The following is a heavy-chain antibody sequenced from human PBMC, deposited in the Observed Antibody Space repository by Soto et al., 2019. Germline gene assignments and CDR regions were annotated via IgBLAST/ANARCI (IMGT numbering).Heavy chain of an antibody. CDR1: GGSISSYY. J-gene: IGHJ4*02. CDR2: IYYSGST. D-gene: IGHD3-22*01. CDR3: ASQYYYDSSGSQTFDY. V-gene: IGHV4-59*01. Sequence: SETLSLTCTVSGGSISSYYWSWIRQPPGKGLEWIGYIYYSGSTNYNPSLKSRVTLSVDTPKNQFSLKLSSVTAADTAVYYCASQYYYDSSGSQTFDYWGQGTQVTVSS.